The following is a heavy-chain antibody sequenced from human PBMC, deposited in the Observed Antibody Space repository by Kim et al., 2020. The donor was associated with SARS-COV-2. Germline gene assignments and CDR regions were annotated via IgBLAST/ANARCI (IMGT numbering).Heavy chain of an antibody. J-gene: IGHJ4*02. Sequence: SETLSLTCAVYGGSFSGYYWSWIRQPPGKGLEWIGEINHSGSTNYNPSLKSRVTISVDTSKNQFSLKLSSVTAADTAVYYCARPRGRGSYYAQIFDYWGQGPLVTVSS. V-gene: IGHV4-34*01. CDR3: ARPRGRGSYYAQIFDY. D-gene: IGHD1-26*01. CDR1: GGSFSGYY. CDR2: INHSGST.